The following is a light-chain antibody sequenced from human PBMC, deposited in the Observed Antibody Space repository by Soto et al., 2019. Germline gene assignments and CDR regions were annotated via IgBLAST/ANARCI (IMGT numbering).Light chain of an antibody. V-gene: IGKV3D-15*01. CDR2: GAS. Sequence: EIVMTQSPATLSVSPGERATLSCRASQSVSSNLAWYQQKPGQAPRLLISGASTRATGVPARFSGSGSGTEFTLTITSLQSEDFAVYCCQQYYTTPLTFGGGTKV. CDR3: QQYYTTPLT. CDR1: QSVSSN. J-gene: IGKJ4*01.